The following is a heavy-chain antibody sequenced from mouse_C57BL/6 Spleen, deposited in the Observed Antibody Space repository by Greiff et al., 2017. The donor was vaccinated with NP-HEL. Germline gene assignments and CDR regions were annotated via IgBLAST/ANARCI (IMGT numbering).Heavy chain of an antibody. J-gene: IGHJ2*01. CDR1: GYTFTSYW. CDR3: ARWLSYYFDY. CDR2: IHPNSGST. Sequence: QVQLKQPGAELVKPGASVKLSCKASGYTFTSYWMHWVKQRPGQGLEWIGMIHPNSGSTNYNEKFKSKATLTVDKSSSTAYMQLSSLTSEDSAVYYCARWLSYYFDYWGQGTTLTVSS. D-gene: IGHD2-2*01. V-gene: IGHV1-64*01.